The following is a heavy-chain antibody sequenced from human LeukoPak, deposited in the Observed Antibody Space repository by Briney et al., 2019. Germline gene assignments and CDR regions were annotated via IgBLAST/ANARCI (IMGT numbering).Heavy chain of an antibody. CDR1: GGSISSYY. Sequence: LSETLSLTCTVSGGSISSYYWSWIRQPPGKGLEWIGYIYYSGSTNYNPSLKSRVTISVDTSKNQFSLKLSSVTAADTAVYYCARVPGGWFWELLFDYWGQGTLVTVSS. V-gene: IGHV4-59*01. CDR2: IYYSGST. J-gene: IGHJ4*02. CDR3: ARVPGGWFWELLFDY. D-gene: IGHD3-10*01.